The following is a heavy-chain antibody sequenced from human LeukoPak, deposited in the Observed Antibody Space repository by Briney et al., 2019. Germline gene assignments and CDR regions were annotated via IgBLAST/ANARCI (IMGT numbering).Heavy chain of an antibody. CDR2: ISYDGSNK. D-gene: IGHD4-17*01. CDR3: ARETGSVVGSTDFDY. J-gene: IGHJ4*02. Sequence: QPGGSLRLSCAASGFTFSSYAIHWVRQAPGKGLEWVAVISYDGSNKYYADSVKGRFTISRDNSKNTLYLQMNSLRAEDTAVYYCARETGSVVGSTDFDYWGQGTLVTVSS. V-gene: IGHV3-30-3*01. CDR1: GFTFSSYA.